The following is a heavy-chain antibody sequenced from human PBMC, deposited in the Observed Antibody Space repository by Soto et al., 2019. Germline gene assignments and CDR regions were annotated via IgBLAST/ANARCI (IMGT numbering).Heavy chain of an antibody. CDR1: GFTFSSYA. CDR3: ARDAGRGVAARPGY. J-gene: IGHJ4*02. CDR2: ISYDGSNK. D-gene: IGHD6-6*01. V-gene: IGHV3-30-3*01. Sequence: QVQLVESGGGVVQPGRSLRLSCAASGFTFSSYAMHWVRQAPGKGREWVAVISYDGSNKYYADSVKGRFTISRDNSKNTLYLQMNSLRAEDTAVYYCARDAGRGVAARPGYWGQGTLVTVSS.